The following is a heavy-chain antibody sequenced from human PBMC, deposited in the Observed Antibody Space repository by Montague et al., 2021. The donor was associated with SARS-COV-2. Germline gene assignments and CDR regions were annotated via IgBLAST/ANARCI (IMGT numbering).Heavy chain of an antibody. CDR2: INHSGST. V-gene: IGHV4-34*01. Sequence: SETLSLTCAVYGGSFSGYYWSWIRQPPGKGLEWIGEINHSGSTNYNPSLKSRVTISVDTSKNQFSLKLSSVTAADTAVYYCARGDVGAAAGVLITYYYYYMDVWGQGTTVTVSS. CDR3: ARGDVGAAAGVLITYYYYYMDV. CDR1: GGSFSGYY. D-gene: IGHD6-13*01. J-gene: IGHJ6*03.